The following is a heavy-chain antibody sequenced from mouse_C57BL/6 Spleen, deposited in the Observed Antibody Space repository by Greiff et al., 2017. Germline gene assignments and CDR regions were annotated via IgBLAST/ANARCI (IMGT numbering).Heavy chain of an antibody. CDR3: ATGTTVVAGGGFAY. V-gene: IGHV2-2*01. J-gene: IGHJ3*01. Sequence: VQLQQSGPGLVQPSQSLSITCTVSGFSLTSYGVHWVRQSPGKGLEWLGVIWSGGSTDYNAAFISRLSISKDNSKSQVFFKMNTLQADDTAIYYCATGTTVVAGGGFAYWGQGTLVTVSA. CDR1: GFSLTSYG. D-gene: IGHD1-1*01. CDR2: IWSGGST.